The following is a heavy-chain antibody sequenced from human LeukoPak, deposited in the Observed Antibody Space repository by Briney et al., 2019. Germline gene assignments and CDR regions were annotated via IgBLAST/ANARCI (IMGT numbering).Heavy chain of an antibody. CDR2: INPNSGGT. CDR3: ARVSIRGYYYDSSGYYYY. J-gene: IGHJ4*02. D-gene: IGHD3-22*01. Sequence: ASVKVSCKASGYTFTGYYMHWVRQAPGQGLEWMGRINPNSGGTNYAQKFQGRVTMTRDTSISTAYTELSRLRSDDTAVYYCARVSIRGYYYDSSGYYYYWGQGTLVTVSS. V-gene: IGHV1-2*06. CDR1: GYTFTGYY.